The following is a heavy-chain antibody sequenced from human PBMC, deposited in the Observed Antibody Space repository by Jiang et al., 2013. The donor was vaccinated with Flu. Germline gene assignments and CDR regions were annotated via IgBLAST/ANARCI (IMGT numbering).Heavy chain of an antibody. J-gene: IGHJ5*02. CDR3: ARESSGWFGIVGWFDP. CDR2: INPNSGGT. Sequence: GAEVKKPGSSVKVSCKASGYTFTGYYMHWVRQAPGQGLEWMGWINPNSGGTNYAQKFQGWVTMTRDTSISTAYMELSRLRSDDTAVYYCARESSGWFGIVGWFDPGPGNPGHRLL. D-gene: IGHD6-19*01. V-gene: IGHV1-2*04. CDR1: GYTFTGYY.